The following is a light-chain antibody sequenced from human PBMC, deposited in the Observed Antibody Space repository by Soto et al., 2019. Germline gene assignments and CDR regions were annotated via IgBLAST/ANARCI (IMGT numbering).Light chain of an antibody. CDR2: EVS. CDR1: SSDVGGYNY. J-gene: IGLJ1*01. Sequence: QSVLTQPASVSGSPGQSITISCTGTSSDVGGYNYVSWYQQHPGKAPKLMIYEVSNRPSGVSNRFSGSKSDNTASLTISGLQAEDEADYYCCSYVSSKTDVFGTGTKLTVL. CDR3: CSYVSSKTDV. V-gene: IGLV2-14*01.